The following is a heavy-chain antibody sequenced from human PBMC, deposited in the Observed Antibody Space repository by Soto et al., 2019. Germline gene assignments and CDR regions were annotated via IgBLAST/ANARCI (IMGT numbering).Heavy chain of an antibody. CDR2: ISYDGSNK. Sequence: QVQLVESGGGVGQPGRSLRLSCAASGFTFSSYAMHWVRQAPGKGLEWVAVISYDGSNKYYADSVKGRFTISRDNSKNTLYLQMNSLRAEDTAVYYCARCLVTGFYYGMDVWGQGTTVTVSS. CDR1: GFTFSSYA. D-gene: IGHD3-16*02. CDR3: ARCLVTGFYYGMDV. V-gene: IGHV3-30-3*01. J-gene: IGHJ6*02.